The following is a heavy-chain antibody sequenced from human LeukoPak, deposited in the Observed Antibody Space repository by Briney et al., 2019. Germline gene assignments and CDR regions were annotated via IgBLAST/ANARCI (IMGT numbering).Heavy chain of an antibody. V-gene: IGHV3-23*01. CDR3: AKYTGYGGNSNLLY. CDR2: IDGNGGST. J-gene: IGHJ4*02. CDR1: GFTFSSYA. D-gene: IGHD4-23*01. Sequence: GGSLRLSCAASGFTFSSYAMSWVRQAPGKELEWVSTIDGNGGSTYFADSVKGRFTISRDNSKNTLYLQMNSLRAEDTAVYYCAKYTGYGGNSNLLYWGQGTLVTVSS.